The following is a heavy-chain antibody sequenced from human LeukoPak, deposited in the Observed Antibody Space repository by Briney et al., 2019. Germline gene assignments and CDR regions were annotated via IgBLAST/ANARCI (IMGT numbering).Heavy chain of an antibody. Sequence: SVKVSCKAPGGTFSSYAISWVRQAPGQGLEWMGRIIPIFGIANYAQKFQGRVTITADKSTSTAYMELSSLRSEDTAVYYCASPWGSPTSYGMDVWGQGTTVTVSS. J-gene: IGHJ6*02. D-gene: IGHD7-27*01. CDR2: IIPIFGIA. CDR3: ASPWGSPTSYGMDV. V-gene: IGHV1-69*04. CDR1: GGTFSSYA.